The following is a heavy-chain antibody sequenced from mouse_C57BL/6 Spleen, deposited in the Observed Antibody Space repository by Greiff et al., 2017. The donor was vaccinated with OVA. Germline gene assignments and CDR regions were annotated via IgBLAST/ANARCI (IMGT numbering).Heavy chain of an antibody. V-gene: IGHV1-82*01. Sequence: VQLQQSGPELVKPGASVTISCKASGYAFSSSWMTWVKQRPGTGLEWIGRIYPGDGDTNYNGKFKGKAPLTADKSSSTAYMELSSLTSEDTAVYCCARSRDPYYAMDYWGQGTSVTVSA. CDR3: ARSRDPYYAMDY. CDR1: GYAFSSSW. J-gene: IGHJ4*01. CDR2: IYPGDGDT.